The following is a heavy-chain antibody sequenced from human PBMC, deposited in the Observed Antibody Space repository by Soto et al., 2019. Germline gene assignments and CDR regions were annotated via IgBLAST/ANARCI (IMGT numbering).Heavy chain of an antibody. Sequence: QVQLVQSGAEVKKPGSSVKVSCKASGGTFSSYAISWVRQAPGQGLEWMGGIIPISGTANYAQKFQGRVTITAGESTSTAYMELSSLRYEDTAVYYCARSQGSSTSLEIYYYYYYGIDVWGQGTTVTVSS. J-gene: IGHJ6*02. V-gene: IGHV1-69*01. CDR1: GGTFSSYA. CDR2: IIPISGTA. CDR3: ARSQGSSTSLEIYYYYYYGIDV. D-gene: IGHD2-2*01.